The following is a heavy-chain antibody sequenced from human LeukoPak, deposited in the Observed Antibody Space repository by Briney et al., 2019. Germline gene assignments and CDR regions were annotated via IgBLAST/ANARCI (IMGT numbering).Heavy chain of an antibody. Sequence: SVKVSCKASGYTFTSYAISWVRQAPGQGLEWMGGIIPIFGTANYAQKFQGRVTITADESTSTAYMELSSLRSEDTAVYYCASPRSVVAATHAFDIWGQGTMVTVSS. CDR3: ASPRSVVAATHAFDI. CDR1: GYTFTSYA. D-gene: IGHD2-15*01. J-gene: IGHJ3*02. CDR2: IIPIFGTA. V-gene: IGHV1-69*13.